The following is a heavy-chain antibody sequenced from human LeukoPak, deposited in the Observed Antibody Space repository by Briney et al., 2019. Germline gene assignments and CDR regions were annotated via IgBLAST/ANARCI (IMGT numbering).Heavy chain of an antibody. CDR3: ARSFYGDYRRDGWFDP. Sequence: SSETLSLTCTVFGGSISSYYWSWIRQPPGKGLEWIGYIYYSGSTNYNPSLKSRVTISVDTSKNQFSLKPSSVTAADTAVYYCARSFYGDYRRDGWFDPWGQGTLVTVSS. J-gene: IGHJ5*02. CDR1: GGSISSYY. V-gene: IGHV4-59*01. CDR2: IYYSGST. D-gene: IGHD4-17*01.